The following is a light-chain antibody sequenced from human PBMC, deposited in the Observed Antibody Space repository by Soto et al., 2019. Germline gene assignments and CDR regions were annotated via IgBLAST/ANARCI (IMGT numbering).Light chain of an antibody. CDR3: QQYDSSPWT. CDR2: GVS. Sequence: ELVLTQSPGTLSLSPGERATLSCRASQSISSSFLAWYQQKPGQAPRLLIYGVSSRATGIPDRFSGSGSGTDFTLNISRLEPEDFAVDYCQQYDSSPWTFGQGTKVEIK. V-gene: IGKV3-20*01. J-gene: IGKJ1*01. CDR1: QSISSSF.